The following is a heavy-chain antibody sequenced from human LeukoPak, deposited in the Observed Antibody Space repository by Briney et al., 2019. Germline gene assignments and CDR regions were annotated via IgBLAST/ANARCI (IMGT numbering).Heavy chain of an antibody. CDR3: ARGHDPLDYYYYGMDV. J-gene: IGHJ6*02. V-gene: IGHV3-23*01. CDR2: ISGSGGST. D-gene: IGHD3-3*01. Sequence: GGSLRLSCAASGFTFSSYAMSWVRQAPGKGLEWVSAISGSGGSTYYADSVKGRFTISRDNSKNTLYLQMNSLRAEDTAVYYCARGHDPLDYYYYGMDVWGQGTTVTVSS. CDR1: GFTFSSYA.